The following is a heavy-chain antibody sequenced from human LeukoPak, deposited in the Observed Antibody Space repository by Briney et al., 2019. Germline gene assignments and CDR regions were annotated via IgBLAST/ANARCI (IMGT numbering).Heavy chain of an antibody. J-gene: IGHJ4*02. CDR2: IYHSGST. Sequence: PSETLSLTCAVSGGSISSSNWWSWVRQPPGKGLEWIGEIYHSGSTNYNPSLKSRVTISVDKSKNQFSLKVTSVTAADTAVYYCARQNGVGLFTLPGGQGTLVTVSS. V-gene: IGHV4-4*02. D-gene: IGHD2-8*01. CDR3: ARQNGVGLFTLP. CDR1: GGSISSSNW.